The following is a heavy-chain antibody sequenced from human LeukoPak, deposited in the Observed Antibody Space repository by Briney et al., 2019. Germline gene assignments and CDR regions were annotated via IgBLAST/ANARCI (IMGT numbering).Heavy chain of an antibody. D-gene: IGHD1-26*01. J-gene: IGHJ1*01. CDR3: ARPGSGSYYFQH. V-gene: IGHV4-39*01. CDR2: IYYSGST. Sequence: SETPSLTCTVSGGSISSSSYYWGWIRQPPGKGLEWIGSIYYSGSTYYNPSLKSRVTISVDTSKNQFSLKLSTVTAADTAAYYCARPGSGSYYFQHWGQGTLVTVSS. CDR1: GGSISSSSYY.